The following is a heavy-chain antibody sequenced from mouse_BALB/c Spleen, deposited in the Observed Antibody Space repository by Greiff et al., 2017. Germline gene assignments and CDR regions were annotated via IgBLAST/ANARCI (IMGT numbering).Heavy chain of an antibody. CDR3: AREGRGSFAY. Sequence: QVQLKESGAELAKPGASVKMSCKASGYTFTSYWMHWVKQRPGQGLEWIGYINPSTGYTEYNQKFKDKATLTADKSSSTAYMQLSSLTSEDSAVYYCAREGRGSFAYWGQGTLVTVSA. CDR2: INPSTGYT. V-gene: IGHV1-7*01. J-gene: IGHJ3*01. CDR1: GYTFTSYW.